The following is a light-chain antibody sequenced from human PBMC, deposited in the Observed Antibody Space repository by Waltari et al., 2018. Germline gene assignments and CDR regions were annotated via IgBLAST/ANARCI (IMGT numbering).Light chain of an antibody. J-gene: IGKJ1*01. V-gene: IGKV2-30*02. CDR3: MQATHWPLT. CDR1: QSLVHSDGKTY. Sequence: DVVMTQSPISLPVTLGQPASISCTSSQSLVHSDGKTYLNWFHKGPGEAPRSLIYKVSNRDSWVPDKFSGSGSGTAFTLTISRVEAEDVGIYYCMQATHWPLTFGQGTRVEIK. CDR2: KVS.